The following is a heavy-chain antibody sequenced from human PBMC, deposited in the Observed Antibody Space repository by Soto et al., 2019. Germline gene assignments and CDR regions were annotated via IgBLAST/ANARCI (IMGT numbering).Heavy chain of an antibody. CDR2: IIPIFGTP. CDR3: ARGLECRGYCLDKPTWFGP. V-gene: IGHV1-69*06. Sequence: QVQLVQSGAEVKKSGSSVKVSCKASGGTFSTYTFSWVRQAPGQGLEWMGRIIPIFGTPYYAQKFQGRVTTTADKSTITVYMELSSLGSDDTAVYFCARGLECRGYCLDKPTWFGPCGHGTLVTVSS. D-gene: IGHD2-15*01. CDR1: GGTFSTYT. J-gene: IGHJ5*02.